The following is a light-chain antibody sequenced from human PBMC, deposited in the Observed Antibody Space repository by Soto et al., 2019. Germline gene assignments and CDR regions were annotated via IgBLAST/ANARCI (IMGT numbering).Light chain of an antibody. CDR1: QSVSSSY. V-gene: IGKV3-20*01. CDR2: GAS. CDR3: QQYDSSPPTWT. Sequence: EIVLTPSPGTLSLSPGERATLSCRASQSVSSSYLAWYQQKPGQAPRLLIYGASSRATGIPDRFSGSGSGTDFTLTISRLEPEDFAVYYCQQYDSSPPTWTFGQGTKVEIK. J-gene: IGKJ1*01.